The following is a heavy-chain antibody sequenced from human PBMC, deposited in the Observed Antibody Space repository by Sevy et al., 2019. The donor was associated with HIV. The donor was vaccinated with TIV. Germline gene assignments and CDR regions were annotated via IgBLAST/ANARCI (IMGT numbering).Heavy chain of an antibody. CDR1: GYTFTSYD. J-gene: IGHJ4*02. CDR2: MNPNSGNT. D-gene: IGHD6-13*01. Sequence: ASVKVSCKASGYTFTSYDINWVRQATGQGLEWMGWMNPNSGNTGYAQKFQGRVTMTRNTSISKAYMELGSLRSEDTAVYYCVNRRSSSSWTGDYWGQGTLVTVSS. V-gene: IGHV1-8*01. CDR3: VNRRSSSSWTGDY.